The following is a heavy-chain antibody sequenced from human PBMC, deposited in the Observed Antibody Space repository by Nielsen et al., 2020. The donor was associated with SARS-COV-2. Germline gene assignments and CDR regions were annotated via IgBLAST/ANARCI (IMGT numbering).Heavy chain of an antibody. Sequence: GGSLRLSCSASGFTFSSYWMSWVRQAPGKGLEWVANIKQDGSEKYYVDSVKGRFTISRDNAKNSLYLQMNSLRAEDTAVYYCARERIFGVVTTYWYFDLWGRGTLVTVSS. J-gene: IGHJ2*01. D-gene: IGHD3-3*01. CDR1: GFTFSSYW. CDR3: ARERIFGVVTTYWYFDL. CDR2: IKQDGSEK. V-gene: IGHV3-7*03.